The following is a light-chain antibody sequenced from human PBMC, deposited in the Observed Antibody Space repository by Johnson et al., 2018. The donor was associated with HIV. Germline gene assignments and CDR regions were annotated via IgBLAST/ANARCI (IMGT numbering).Light chain of an antibody. CDR1: TGAVTSGHY. V-gene: IGLV7-46*01. CDR2: DTT. J-gene: IGLJ2*01. CDR3: LLSYTAAYVV. Sequence: QSVVTQEPSLTVSPGGTVTLTCGSSTGAVTSGHYPYCFQQKPGQAPRTLIYDTTNKHSWTPARFSGSLLGGKAALTLSGAQPDDEADYYCLLSYTAAYVVVGGGTPLTVL.